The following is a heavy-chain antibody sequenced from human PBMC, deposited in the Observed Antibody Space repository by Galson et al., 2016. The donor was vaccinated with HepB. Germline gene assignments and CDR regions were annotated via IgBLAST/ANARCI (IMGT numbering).Heavy chain of an antibody. Sequence: SETLSLTCFVSGASSTSAAYYWGWIRQPPGKGLEWIGYVSNSGTTNYNPSLKSRVTISLDASKMQFSLNLASVTAADTAVYYCSRRYYGSGTYFYKQGVDGGDQGTTVTVSS. J-gene: IGHJ6*02. V-gene: IGHV4-39*01. D-gene: IGHD3-10*01. CDR1: GASSTSAAYY. CDR2: VSNSGTT. CDR3: SRRYYGSGTYFYKQGVDG.